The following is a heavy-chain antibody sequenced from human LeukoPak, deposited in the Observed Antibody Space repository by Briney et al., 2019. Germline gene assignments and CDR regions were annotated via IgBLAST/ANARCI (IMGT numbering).Heavy chain of an antibody. V-gene: IGHV1-8*01. D-gene: IGHD3-9*01. CDR1: GYTFTIYD. CDR3: ARGRGYDILTGYYRNWFDP. Sequence: GASVKVSCKASGYTFTIYDINWVRQATGQGLEWMGWMNPNSGNTGYAQKFQGRVTMTRNTSISTAYMELSSLRSEDTAVYYCARGRGYDILTGYYRNWFDPWGQGTLVTVSS. CDR2: MNPNSGNT. J-gene: IGHJ5*02.